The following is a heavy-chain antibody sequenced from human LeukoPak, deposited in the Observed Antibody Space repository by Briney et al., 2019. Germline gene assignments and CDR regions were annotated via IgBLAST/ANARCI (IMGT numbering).Heavy chain of an antibody. D-gene: IGHD5-12*01. J-gene: IGHJ6*02. CDR3: ARDIGHSGYDYYYAMDV. Sequence: ASVTVSCKASGYTFSSYGISWVRQAPGQGLEWMGWISGYNGNTDYAQKLQGRLTMTTDTSTSTTYMDLRSLRSDDTAVYYCARDIGHSGYDYYYAMDVWGQGTTVTVSS. V-gene: IGHV1-18*01. CDR2: ISGYNGNT. CDR1: GYTFSSYG.